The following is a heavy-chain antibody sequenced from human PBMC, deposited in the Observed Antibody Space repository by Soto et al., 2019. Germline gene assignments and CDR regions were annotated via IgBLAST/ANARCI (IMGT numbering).Heavy chain of an antibody. CDR3: ARSWELYNWFDP. J-gene: IGHJ5*02. Sequence: QVQLQESGPGLVKPSETLSLTCTVSGGSISSYYWSWIRQPPGKGLEWIGYIYYSGSTNYNPSLKSRVTISVDTSKNQFSLKLSSVTAADTAVYYCARSWELYNWFDPWGQGTLVTVSS. CDR2: IYYSGST. D-gene: IGHD3-10*01. V-gene: IGHV4-59*01. CDR1: GGSISSYY.